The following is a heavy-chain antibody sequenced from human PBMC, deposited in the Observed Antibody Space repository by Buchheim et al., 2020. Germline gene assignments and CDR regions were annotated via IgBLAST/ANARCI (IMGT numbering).Heavy chain of an antibody. CDR2: INRSGGST. Sequence: QVQLVQSGAEVKKPGASVKVSCKASGDTFSKNYMHWVRQAPGQGLEWMGMINRSGGSTNYAQKFQGRVTMTSDTSTSTVYMELSSLRSEDTAVYYCATGNGDYSPDYWGQGTL. J-gene: IGHJ4*02. D-gene: IGHD4-17*01. V-gene: IGHV1-46*01. CDR3: ATGNGDYSPDY. CDR1: GDTFSKNY.